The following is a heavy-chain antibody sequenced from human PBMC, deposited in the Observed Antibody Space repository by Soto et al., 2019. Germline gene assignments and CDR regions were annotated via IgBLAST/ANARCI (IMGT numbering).Heavy chain of an antibody. CDR1: GFTFSSYG. J-gene: IGHJ4*02. CDR3: AKDQRGYCSGGSCYSGYFDY. Sequence: VQLVESGGGVVQPGRSLRLSCAASGFTFSSYGMHWVRQAPGKGLEWVAVISYDGSNKYYADSVKGRFTISRDNSKNTLYLQMNSLRAEDTAVYYCAKDQRGYCSGGSCYSGYFDYWGQGTLVTVSS. CDR2: ISYDGSNK. D-gene: IGHD2-15*01. V-gene: IGHV3-30*18.